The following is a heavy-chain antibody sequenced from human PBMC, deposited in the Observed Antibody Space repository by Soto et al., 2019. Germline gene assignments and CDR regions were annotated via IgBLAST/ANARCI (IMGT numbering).Heavy chain of an antibody. CDR3: AREWIQIGPDYYGMDV. V-gene: IGHV3-33*01. CDR1: GFTFSNYG. CDR2: IWYDGTNK. J-gene: IGHJ6*02. D-gene: IGHD5-18*01. Sequence: QVQLMESGGGVVQSGRSLRLSCAASGFTFSNYGMHWVRQAPGKGLEWVAIIWYDGTNKHYADSVKGRFTISRDNSKNTLYLQMNSLRAEDTAVYYCAREWIQIGPDYYGMDVWGQGTRVTVSS.